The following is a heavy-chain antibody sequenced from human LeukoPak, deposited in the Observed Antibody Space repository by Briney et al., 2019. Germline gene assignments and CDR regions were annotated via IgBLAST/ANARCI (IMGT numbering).Heavy chain of an antibody. V-gene: IGHV3-30*02. J-gene: IGHJ2*01. Sequence: GGSLRLSCAASGFTFSRYGMHWVRQAPGKGLEWVAFIRYDGSNRYYADSVKGRFTISRDNAKNSLYLQMNSLRAEDTAVYYCAPRWYFDLWGRGTLVTVSS. CDR3: APRWYFDL. CDR1: GFTFSRYG. CDR2: IRYDGSNR.